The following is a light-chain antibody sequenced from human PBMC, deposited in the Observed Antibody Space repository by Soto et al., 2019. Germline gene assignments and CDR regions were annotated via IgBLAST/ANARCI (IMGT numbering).Light chain of an antibody. CDR2: SNN. CDR3: EEWDGSRTGYV. V-gene: IGLV1-44*01. J-gene: IGLJ1*01. CDR1: SSNIGSNT. Sequence: QSVLTQPPSASGTPGQRVTISCSGSSSNIGSNTVNWYQQLPGTAPKLLIYSNNQRPSGVPDRFSGSKSGTSASLAISGLQSEDEVDYYCEEWDGSRTGYVFRTGNKVTVL.